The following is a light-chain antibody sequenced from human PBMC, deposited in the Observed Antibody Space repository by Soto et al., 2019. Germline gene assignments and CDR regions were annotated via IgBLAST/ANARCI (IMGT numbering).Light chain of an antibody. CDR1: QSVSTS. V-gene: IGKV3-15*01. CDR3: QQYNNWPPWT. Sequence: EIVMTQSPATLSVSPGERATLSCRASQSVSTSLAWYQQKPGQAPRLLIYGASTRATTIPARFIGSGSGTEFTLTISNLQSEDFAVYYCQQYNNWPPWTFDQGTKVEIK. J-gene: IGKJ1*01. CDR2: GAS.